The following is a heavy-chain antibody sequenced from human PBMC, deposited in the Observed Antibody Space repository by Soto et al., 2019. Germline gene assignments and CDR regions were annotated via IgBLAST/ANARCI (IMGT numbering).Heavy chain of an antibody. Sequence: QPGGSLRLSCSASGFTFSSYAMHWVRQAPGKGLEYVSAISSNGGSTYYADSVKGRFTISRDNSKNALYLQMSSLRAEDTAVYYCVKDSDILTGYSPRFDYWGQGTLVTVSS. J-gene: IGHJ4*02. CDR3: VKDSDILTGYSPRFDY. D-gene: IGHD3-9*01. V-gene: IGHV3-64D*06. CDR1: GFTFSSYA. CDR2: ISSNGGST.